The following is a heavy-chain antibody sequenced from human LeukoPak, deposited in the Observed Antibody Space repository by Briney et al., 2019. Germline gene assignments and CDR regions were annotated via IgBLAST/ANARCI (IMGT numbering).Heavy chain of an antibody. J-gene: IGHJ5*02. CDR3: ARIKPQSYSSSSRFDP. CDR1: GGTFSSYA. CDR2: IIPIFGTA. D-gene: IGHD6-6*01. V-gene: IGHV1-69*06. Sequence: ASVKVSCKASGGTFSSYAISWVRQAPGQGLEWMGGIIPIFGTANYAQKFQGRLTITADKSTSTAYMELSSLRSEDTAVDYCARIKPQSYSSSSRFDPWGKGNLVTVSS.